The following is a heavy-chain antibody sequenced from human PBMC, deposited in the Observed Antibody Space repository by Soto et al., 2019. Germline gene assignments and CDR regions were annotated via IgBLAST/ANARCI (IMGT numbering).Heavy chain of an antibody. V-gene: IGHV4-59*01. CDR1: GDSISSFY. D-gene: IGHD6-19*01. CDR3: ARDDSSGGFDY. Sequence: QVQLQASGPGLVKPSETLSLTCTVSGDSISSFYWSWIRQSPGKGLEWIGYISYSGSTNYNPSRQRRVTISADTSKIQFSLKLRSVTSADTAVYYCARDDSSGGFDYWGQGTLVTVSS. J-gene: IGHJ4*02. CDR2: ISYSGST.